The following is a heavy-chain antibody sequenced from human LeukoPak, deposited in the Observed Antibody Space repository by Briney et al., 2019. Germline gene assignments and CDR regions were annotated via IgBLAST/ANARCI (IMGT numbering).Heavy chain of an antibody. Sequence: GGSLRLSCAASGFTFSSSVMHWVRQAPGKGLEWVAIISYDGSNEYYADSVKGRFTISRDNSKNTLYLQMNSLRAEDTAVYYCAKVGGYYGSGIYSSNFMDVWGKGTTVTISS. D-gene: IGHD3-10*01. CDR2: ISYDGSNE. J-gene: IGHJ6*03. CDR1: GFTFSSSV. V-gene: IGHV3-30*04. CDR3: AKVGGYYGSGIYSSNFMDV.